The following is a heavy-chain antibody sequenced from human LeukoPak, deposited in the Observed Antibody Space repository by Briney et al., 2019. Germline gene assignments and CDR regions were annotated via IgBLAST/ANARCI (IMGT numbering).Heavy chain of an antibody. Sequence: PGGSLRLSCAASGFTFDDYAMHWVRQAPGKGLEWVSGISWNSGSIGYADSVKGRFTISRDNAKNSLYLQMNSLRAEDTALYYCTKMATITRIGWFDPWGQGTLVTVSS. V-gene: IGHV3-9*01. CDR1: GFTFDDYA. CDR3: TKMATITRIGWFDP. D-gene: IGHD5-24*01. J-gene: IGHJ5*02. CDR2: ISWNSGSI.